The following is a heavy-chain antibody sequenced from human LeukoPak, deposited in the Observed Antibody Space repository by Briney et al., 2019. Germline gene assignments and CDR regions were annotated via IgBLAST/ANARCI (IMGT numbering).Heavy chain of an antibody. CDR2: INPGGGST. J-gene: IGHJ6*03. CDR1: GYTFTSYY. D-gene: IGHD2-15*01. CDR3: ARDSVVVAATPRLYYYYYYMDV. Sequence: GASVKVSCKASGYTFTSYYMHWVRQAPGQGLEWMGIINPGGGSTSYAQKFQGRVTMTRDTSTSTVYMELSSLRSEDTAVYYCARDSVVVAATPRLYYYYYYMDVWGKGTTVTVSS. V-gene: IGHV1-46*01.